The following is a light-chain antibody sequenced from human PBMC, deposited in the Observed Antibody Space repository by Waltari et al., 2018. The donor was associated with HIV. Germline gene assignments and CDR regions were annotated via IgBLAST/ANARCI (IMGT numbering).Light chain of an antibody. CDR1: FSHLGANT. J-gene: IGLJ1*01. CDR2: GHN. Sequence: QSVMSHPPSASGTPGQTVTISCSGRFSHLGANTVNWYQQIPGTAPRLLFYGHNQRPSGVQDRFSGSVSGTSDSLSIGGLEYDVDADYHCSAWDDSLRATVFGTGTRVTVL. CDR3: SAWDDSLRATV. V-gene: IGLV1-44*01.